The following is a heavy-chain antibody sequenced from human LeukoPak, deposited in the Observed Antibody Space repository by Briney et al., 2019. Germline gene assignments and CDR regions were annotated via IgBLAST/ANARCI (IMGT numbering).Heavy chain of an antibody. D-gene: IGHD5-12*01. CDR1: GYTFTSYY. J-gene: IGHJ6*02. CDR2: INPSGGST. CDR3: ARGMGWLRSADYYHGMDV. Sequence: GASVKVSCKASGYTFTSYYMHWVRQAPGQRLEWMGIINPSGGSTSYAQKFQGRVTMTRDTSTSTVYMELSSLRSEDTAVYYCARGMGWLRSADYYHGMDVWGQGTTVTVSS. V-gene: IGHV1-46*01.